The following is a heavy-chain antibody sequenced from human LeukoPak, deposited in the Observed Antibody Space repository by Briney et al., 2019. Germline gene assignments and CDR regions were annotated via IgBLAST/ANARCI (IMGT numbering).Heavy chain of an antibody. CDR3: ARVDYYGSGSLDLVY. Sequence: PGGSLRLSCAASGFTFSSYSMNWVRRAPGKGLEWVPSISSSSSYIYYADSVKGRFTISRDNAKNSLYLQMNSLRVEDTAVYYCARVDYYGSGSLDLVYWGQGTLVTVSS. CDR1: GFTFSSYS. D-gene: IGHD3-10*01. J-gene: IGHJ4*02. V-gene: IGHV3-21*01. CDR2: ISSSSSYI.